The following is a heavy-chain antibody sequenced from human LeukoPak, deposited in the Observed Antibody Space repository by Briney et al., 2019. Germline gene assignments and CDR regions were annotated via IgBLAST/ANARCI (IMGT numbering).Heavy chain of an antibody. V-gene: IGHV3-53*01. CDR3: ARDSGRFDVFDI. CDR1: GFTVSTNY. D-gene: IGHD3-10*01. Sequence: QPGGSLRLSCAASGFTVSTNYMSWVRQAPGKGLEWVSVIYSDGRTYYADSVKGRFTISRDNSKNTLYLQMNILRASDTAVYYCARDSGRFDVFDIWGQGTMVTVSS. CDR2: IYSDGRT. J-gene: IGHJ3*02.